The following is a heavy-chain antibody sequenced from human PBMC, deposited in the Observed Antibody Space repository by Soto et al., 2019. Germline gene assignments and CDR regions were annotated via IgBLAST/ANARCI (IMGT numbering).Heavy chain of an antibody. CDR1: GGRLDSLT. CDR3: VGQMLDPRDC. J-gene: IGHJ4*02. V-gene: IGHV1-69*02. D-gene: IGHD1-1*01. CDR2: IIPVVSMA. Sequence: QVQLVQSGAEMREPGSSVRVSCKASGGRLDSLTISWLRQAPGQGLLWLGRIIPVVSMASSAEKFQDRIKIDADKATNTFYMDVTKLRSDDTAMYYWVGQMLDPRDCLGQGTAIIFSS.